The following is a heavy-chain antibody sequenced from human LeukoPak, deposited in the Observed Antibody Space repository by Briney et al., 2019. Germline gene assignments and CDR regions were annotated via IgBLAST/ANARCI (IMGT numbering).Heavy chain of an antibody. CDR1: GFTFSSYA. J-gene: IGHJ4*02. V-gene: IGHV3-23*01. CDR2: ISGSGGST. CDR3: AKDRFQKGLVRYYFDY. D-gene: IGHD6-13*01. Sequence: GGSLRLSCAASGFTFSSYAMSWDRQAPGKGLEWVSAISGSGGSTYYADSVKGRFTISRDNSKNTLYLQMNSLRAEDTAVYYCAKDRFQKGLVRYYFDYWGQGTLVTVSS.